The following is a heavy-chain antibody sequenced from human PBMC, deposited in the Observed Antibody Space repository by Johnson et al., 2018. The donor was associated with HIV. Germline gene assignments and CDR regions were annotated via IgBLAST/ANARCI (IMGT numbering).Heavy chain of an antibody. CDR2: IGTSGDT. V-gene: IGHV3-13*01. J-gene: IGHJ3*02. D-gene: IGHD3-10*01. CDR3: ARDRSLWFRELWPRDAFDM. CDR1: GFTLSRYD. Sequence: VQLVESGGGLVQPGGSLRLSCAASGFTLSRYDMHWVRQPTGKGLEWVSGIGTSGDTYSGSVKGRFTISTANSKNTLYLQMNSLRVADTAVYYCARDRSLWFRELWPRDAFDMWGQGTKITVSS.